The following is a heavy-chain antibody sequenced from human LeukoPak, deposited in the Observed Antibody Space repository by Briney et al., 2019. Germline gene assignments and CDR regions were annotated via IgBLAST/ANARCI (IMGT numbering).Heavy chain of an antibody. CDR1: GYTFTDYG. D-gene: IGHD3-16*01. J-gene: IGHJ4*02. Sequence: ASVNVSCTASGYTFTDYGFTWVRQAPGQGLEWMGWISALNGNANYAHKFRGRVTLTRDTSTGTAYMELRSLKSDDTAVYYCARDEQYQLMILDFWGQGTLITVSS. V-gene: IGHV1-18*01. CDR2: ISALNGNA. CDR3: ARDEQYQLMILDF.